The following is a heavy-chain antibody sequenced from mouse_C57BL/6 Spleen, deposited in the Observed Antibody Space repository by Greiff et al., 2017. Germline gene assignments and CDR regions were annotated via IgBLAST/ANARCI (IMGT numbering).Heavy chain of an antibody. D-gene: IGHD2-4*01. J-gene: IGHJ3*01. Sequence: EVLLVESGGGLVKPGGSLKFSCAASGFTFSDYGMHWVRQAPEKGLEWVAYISSGSSTNYYADTVKGRFTISRDNAKNTLFLQMTSLRSEDTAVYYCARRGLREGPWFAYWGQGTLVTVSA. CDR1: GFTFSDYG. CDR3: ARRGLREGPWFAY. V-gene: IGHV5-17*01. CDR2: ISSGSSTN.